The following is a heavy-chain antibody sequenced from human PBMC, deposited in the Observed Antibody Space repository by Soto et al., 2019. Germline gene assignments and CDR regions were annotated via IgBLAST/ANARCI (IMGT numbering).Heavy chain of an antibody. J-gene: IGHJ6*02. D-gene: IGHD6-19*01. CDR2: IYSGGST. Sequence: EVQLVESGGGLVQPGGSLRLSCAASGFTVSSNYMSWVRQAPGKGLEWVSVIYSGGSTYYADSVKGRFTISRHNSKNKLYLQMNSLTGEDTAVYYCARDLSSGWLRGALSGMDVLGQGTTVTVSS. CDR1: GFTVSSNY. V-gene: IGHV3-53*04. CDR3: ARDLSSGWLRGALSGMDV.